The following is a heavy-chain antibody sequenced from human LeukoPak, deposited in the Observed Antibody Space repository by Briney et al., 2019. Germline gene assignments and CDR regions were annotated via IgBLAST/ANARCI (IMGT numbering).Heavy chain of an antibody. CDR2: INGSGGST. D-gene: IGHD6-19*01. CDR3: ANSKQWLVRYYFDY. V-gene: IGHV3-23*01. CDR1: GFSFSSYA. J-gene: IGHJ4*02. Sequence: GGSLRLSCAVSGFSFSSYAMSWVRQAPGRGLEWVSAINGSGGSTYYADYVKGRFTISRDNSKNTLYLQMNSLRAEDTAVYYCANSKQWLVRYYFDYWGQGTLVTVSS.